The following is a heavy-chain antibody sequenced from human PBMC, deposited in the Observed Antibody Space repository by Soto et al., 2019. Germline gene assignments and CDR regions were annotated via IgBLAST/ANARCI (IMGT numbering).Heavy chain of an antibody. Sequence: SLRLSCGASGFTFSSYAMNWVLQAPRKGLEWVSTILVDGRTFYVDSVKGRFTISRDSSQNTVYLPMNSLIAGDTALYYCAKATATGGGAFDICAQGTMVTVSS. V-gene: IGHV3-23*01. J-gene: IGHJ3*02. D-gene: IGHD2-8*02. CDR1: GFTFSSYA. CDR2: ILVDGRT. CDR3: AKATATGGGAFDI.